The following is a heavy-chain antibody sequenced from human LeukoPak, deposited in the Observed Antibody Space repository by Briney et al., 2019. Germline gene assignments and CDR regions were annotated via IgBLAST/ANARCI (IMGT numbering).Heavy chain of an antibody. CDR2: ISNSGSYT. CDR1: GFTFSDEY. CDR3: ARSRGAGPGAYFDY. Sequence: PGGSLRLSCAASGFTFSDEYMSWIRQAPGKGLEWVSYISNSGSYTNYADSVKGRFTISRDNAKNSLWLQMNSLRAEDTAVYYCARSRGAGPGAYFDYWGQGTLATVSS. V-gene: IGHV3-11*03. D-gene: IGHD6-19*01. J-gene: IGHJ4*02.